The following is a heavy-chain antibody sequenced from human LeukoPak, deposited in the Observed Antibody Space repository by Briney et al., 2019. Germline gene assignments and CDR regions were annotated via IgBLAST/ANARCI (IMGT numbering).Heavy chain of an antibody. D-gene: IGHD3-22*01. J-gene: IGHJ4*02. CDR2: IWYDGSNK. CDR1: GFTFSSYG. V-gene: IGHV3-33*01. Sequence: GGSLRLSCAASGFTFSSYGMHWVRQAPGKGLEWVAVIWYDGSNKYYADSVKGRFTISRDNSKNTLYLQMNSLRAEDTAVYYCARGMYYYDSSGHYYEGDGYYFDYWGQGTLVTVSS. CDR3: ARGMYYYDSSGHYYEGDGYYFDY.